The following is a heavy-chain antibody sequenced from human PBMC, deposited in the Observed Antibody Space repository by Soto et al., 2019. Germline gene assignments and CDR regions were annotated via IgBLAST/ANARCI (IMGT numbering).Heavy chain of an antibody. CDR1: GFTVSSNY. V-gene: IGHV3-66*01. D-gene: IGHD6-19*01. J-gene: IGHJ4*02. Sequence: GGSLRLSCAASGFTVSSNYMSWVRQAPGKGLEWVSVIYSGGSTYYADSVKGRFTISRDNSKNTLYLQMNSLRAEDTAVYYCARTRHSSGKAGLDYWGQGTLVTVSS. CDR2: IYSGGST. CDR3: ARTRHSSGKAGLDY.